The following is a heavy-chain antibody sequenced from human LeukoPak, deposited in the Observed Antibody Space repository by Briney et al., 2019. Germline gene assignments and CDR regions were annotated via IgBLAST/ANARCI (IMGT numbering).Heavy chain of an antibody. Sequence: GGSLRLSCAASGFTVSSNYMSWVRQAPGKGLEWVSAIYSGGSTYYADSVKGRFTISRDNSKNTLYLQMNSLRAEDTAVYYCARDLRVGDAFDIWGQGTMVTVSS. CDR2: IYSGGST. CDR1: GFTVSSNY. V-gene: IGHV3-66*02. J-gene: IGHJ3*02. D-gene: IGHD1-26*01. CDR3: ARDLRVGDAFDI.